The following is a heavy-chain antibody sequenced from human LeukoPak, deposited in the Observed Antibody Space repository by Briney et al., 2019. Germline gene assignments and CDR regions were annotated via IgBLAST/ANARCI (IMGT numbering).Heavy chain of an antibody. CDR3: ARVGVFGYCTRDSCHSPLDY. V-gene: IGHV4-39*07. Sequence: SETLSLTCTVSGGSIASSSNFWVWIRQPPGKGLEWIGNIFYSGSTYYNPSLKSRVTISVDTSKNQFSLNLASVTAADTAVYYCARVGVFGYCTRDSCHSPLDYWGQGTLVTVSS. CDR2: IFYSGST. D-gene: IGHD2-15*01. CDR1: GGSIASSSNF. J-gene: IGHJ4*02.